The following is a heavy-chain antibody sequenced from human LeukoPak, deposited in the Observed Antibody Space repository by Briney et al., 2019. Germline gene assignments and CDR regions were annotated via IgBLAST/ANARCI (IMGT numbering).Heavy chain of an antibody. Sequence: GGSLRLSGAASGFTFSSYWMSWVRQGPGKGLEWVANIKQDGREKYYVDSVKGRFTISRDNAKNSLYLQMNSLRAEDTAVYYCARVEDYDILTGSGAYYYYMDVWGKGTTVTVSS. J-gene: IGHJ6*03. V-gene: IGHV3-7*01. CDR2: IKQDGREK. CDR3: ARVEDYDILTGSGAYYYYMDV. CDR1: GFTFSSYW. D-gene: IGHD3-9*01.